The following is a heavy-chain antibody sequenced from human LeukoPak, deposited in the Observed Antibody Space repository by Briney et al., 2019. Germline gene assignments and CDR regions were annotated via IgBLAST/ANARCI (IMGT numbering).Heavy chain of an antibody. Sequence: SETLSLTCAVSGYSISSGYYWGWIRQPPGKGLEWIGSIYHSGSTYYNPSLKSRVTISVDTSKNQFSLKLSSVTAADTAVYYFARQLGDTALVNGYWGQGTLVTVSS. CDR1: GYSISSGYY. CDR2: IYHSGST. CDR3: ARQLGDTALVNGY. D-gene: IGHD5-18*01. V-gene: IGHV4-38-2*01. J-gene: IGHJ4*02.